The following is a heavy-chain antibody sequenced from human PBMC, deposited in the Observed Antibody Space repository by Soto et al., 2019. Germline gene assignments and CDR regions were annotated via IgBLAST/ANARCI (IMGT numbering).Heavy chain of an antibody. CDR3: TTGITMVRGVSY. J-gene: IGHJ4*02. CDR1: GFTFSNAW. CDR2: VKSKIDGGTT. D-gene: IGHD3-10*01. Sequence: GGSLRLSCAASGFTFSNAWMSWVRQAPGKGLEWVGRVKSKIDGGTTDYAAPVKGRFTISRDDSKNTLYVQMNSLKTEDTAVYYCTTGITMVRGVSYWGQGTLVTVSS. V-gene: IGHV3-15*01.